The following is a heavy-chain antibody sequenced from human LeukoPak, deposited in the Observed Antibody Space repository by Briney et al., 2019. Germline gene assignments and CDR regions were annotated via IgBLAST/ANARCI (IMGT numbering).Heavy chain of an antibody. CDR1: GFAFNAYW. CDR3: ARSGGLDV. Sequence: PGGSLRLSCAASGFAFNAYWMYWVRQAPGQGLVWVSRINNDGTTTSYADSVKGRFTISRDIAKNTLYLQMNSLRPEDTAVYYCARSGGLDVWGQGTTVTVSS. J-gene: IGHJ6*02. V-gene: IGHV3-74*01. CDR2: INNDGTTT.